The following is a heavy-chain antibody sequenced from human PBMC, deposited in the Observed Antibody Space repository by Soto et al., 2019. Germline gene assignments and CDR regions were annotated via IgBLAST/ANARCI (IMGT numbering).Heavy chain of an antibody. CDR2: ISAYNGNT. J-gene: IGHJ5*02. CDR1: GYTFTSYG. D-gene: IGHD6-6*01. Sequence: ASVKVSCKASGYTFTSYGISWVRQAPGQGLEWMGWISAYNGNTNYAQKLQGRVTMTTDTSTSTAYMELRSLRSDDTAVYYCARECPVAARTKYNWFDPWGQGTLVTVSS. V-gene: IGHV1-18*01. CDR3: ARECPVAARTKYNWFDP.